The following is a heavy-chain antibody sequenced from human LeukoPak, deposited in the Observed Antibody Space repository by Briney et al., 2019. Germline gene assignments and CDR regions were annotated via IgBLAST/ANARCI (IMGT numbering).Heavy chain of an antibody. Sequence: GGSLRLSCAASGFTFSNAWMSWVRQAPGKGLEWVGRIKSKTDGGTTDYAAPVKGRFTISRDNSKNSLYLQMNSLRTEDTALYYCAKDIYSYGYGGFDYWGQGTLVTVSS. V-gene: IGHV3-15*05. CDR1: GFTFSNAW. D-gene: IGHD5-18*01. J-gene: IGHJ4*02. CDR3: AKDIYSYGYGGFDY. CDR2: IKSKTDGGTT.